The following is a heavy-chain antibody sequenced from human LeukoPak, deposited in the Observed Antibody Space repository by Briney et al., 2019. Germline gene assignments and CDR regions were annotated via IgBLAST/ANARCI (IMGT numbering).Heavy chain of an antibody. CDR2: IKYDGSNT. V-gene: IGHV3-33*01. CDR3: ASDYGSGSASFDY. Sequence: GGSLRLSCAASGFTFSGYGMHWVRQAPGKGLEWVTSIKYDGSNTYYADSVKGRFTISRDNSKNTLYLQMNSLRVEDTAVYYCASDYGSGSASFDYWGQGTLVTVSS. CDR1: GFTFSGYG. J-gene: IGHJ4*02. D-gene: IGHD3-10*01.